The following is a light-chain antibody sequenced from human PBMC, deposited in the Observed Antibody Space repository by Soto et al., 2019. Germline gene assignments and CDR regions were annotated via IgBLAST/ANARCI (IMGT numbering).Light chain of an antibody. CDR2: LNSDGSH. Sequence: QLVLTQSPSASASLGASVKLTCTLSSGHSSYAIAWHQQQPEKGPRYLMKLNSDGSHSKGDGIPDRFSGSSSGAERYLPISSLQSEDEADYYCQTWGTGMGVFGGGTKLTVL. CDR1: SGHSSYA. J-gene: IGLJ2*01. CDR3: QTWGTGMGV. V-gene: IGLV4-69*01.